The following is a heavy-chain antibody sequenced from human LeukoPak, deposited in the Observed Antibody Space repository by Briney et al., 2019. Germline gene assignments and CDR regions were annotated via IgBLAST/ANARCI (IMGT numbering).Heavy chain of an antibody. Sequence: PGRSLRLSCAASGFTFSSYGMHWVRQAPGKGLEWVAVIWYDGSNKYYADSVKGRFTISRDNSKNTLYLQMNSLRAEDTAVYYCARERRDGYNYLSGAFDIWGQGTMVTVSS. CDR3: ARERRDGYNYLSGAFDI. V-gene: IGHV3-33*01. J-gene: IGHJ3*02. CDR2: IWYDGSNK. CDR1: GFTFSSYG. D-gene: IGHD5-24*01.